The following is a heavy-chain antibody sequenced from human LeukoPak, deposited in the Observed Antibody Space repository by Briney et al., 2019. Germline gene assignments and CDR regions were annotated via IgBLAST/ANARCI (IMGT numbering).Heavy chain of an antibody. Sequence: GRSLRLSCAASGFTFDDYAMHWVRQAPGKGLEWVSGFSWNSGSIGYADSVKGRFTISRDNAKNSLYLQMNSLRAEDTALYYCAKKGGKYDAFDIWGQGTMVTVSS. CDR1: GFTFDDYA. CDR3: AKKGGKYDAFDI. D-gene: IGHD3-16*01. J-gene: IGHJ3*02. CDR2: FSWNSGSI. V-gene: IGHV3-9*01.